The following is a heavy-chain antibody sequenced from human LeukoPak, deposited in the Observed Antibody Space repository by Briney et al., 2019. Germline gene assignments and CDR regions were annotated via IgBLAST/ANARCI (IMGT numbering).Heavy chain of an antibody. D-gene: IGHD4-17*01. J-gene: IGHJ4*02. CDR1: GFTFSSYS. Sequence: GGSLRLSCAASGFTFSSYSMNWVRQAPGKGLEWVAVISYDGSNKYYADSVKGRFTISRDNSKNTLYLQMNSLSAEDTAVYYCAKLYGDFDYWGRGTLVTGSS. CDR2: ISYDGSNK. CDR3: AKLYGDFDY. V-gene: IGHV3-30*18.